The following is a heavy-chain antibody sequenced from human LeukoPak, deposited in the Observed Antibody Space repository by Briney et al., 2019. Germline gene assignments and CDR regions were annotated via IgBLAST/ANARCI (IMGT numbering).Heavy chain of an antibody. Sequence: GGSLRLSCAASGFTFNSYAMTWVRQAPGKGLEWVSAISGSGGDTYYADSVKGRFTISRDNSKNTLYLQMNSLRAEDTAVYYCAKETTVTTFDIWGQGTMVTVSS. J-gene: IGHJ3*02. V-gene: IGHV3-23*01. CDR2: ISGSGGDT. CDR3: AKETTVTTFDI. CDR1: GFTFNSYA. D-gene: IGHD4-17*01.